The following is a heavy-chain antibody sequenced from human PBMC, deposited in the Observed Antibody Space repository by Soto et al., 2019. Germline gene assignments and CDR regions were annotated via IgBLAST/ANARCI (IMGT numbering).Heavy chain of an antibody. J-gene: IGHJ6*02. V-gene: IGHV3-23*01. CDR2: ISGSGGST. Sequence: WGPRRLDCPASGYTLSRCAMSWVRQNPGKGLEWVSAISGSGGSTYYADSVKGRFTISRDNSKNTLYLQMNSLRAEDTAVYYCAKAPPRKYCSGSSCYSVPGKQSVDVWGQGTTVT. D-gene: IGHD2-15*01. CDR3: AKAPPRKYCSGSSCYSVPGKQSVDV. CDR1: GYTLSRCA.